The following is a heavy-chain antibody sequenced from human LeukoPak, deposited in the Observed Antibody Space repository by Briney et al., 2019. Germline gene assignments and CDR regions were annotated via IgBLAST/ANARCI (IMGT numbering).Heavy chain of an antibody. CDR1: GYTFTSYG. V-gene: IGHV1-18*01. CDR3: ARAKDILTGYYIYFDY. CDR2: ISAYNGNT. D-gene: IGHD3-9*01. Sequence: ASVKVSCKASGYTFTSYGISWVRQAPGQGLEWMGWISAYNGNTNYAQKLQGRVTMTTDTSTSTAYMELRGLRSDDTAVYYCARAKDILTGYYIYFDYWGQGTLVSVSS. J-gene: IGHJ4*02.